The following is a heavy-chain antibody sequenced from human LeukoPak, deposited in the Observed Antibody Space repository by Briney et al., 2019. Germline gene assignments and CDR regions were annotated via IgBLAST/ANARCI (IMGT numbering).Heavy chain of an antibody. Sequence: PSETLSLTCAVYGGSFSGYYWSWIRQPPGKGLEWIGEINHSGSTNYNPSPKSRVTISVDTSKNQFSLKLSSVTAADTAVYYCASLVAAAGTSSLLDYWGQGTLVTVSS. V-gene: IGHV4-34*01. CDR3: ASLVAAAGTSSLLDY. D-gene: IGHD6-13*01. J-gene: IGHJ4*02. CDR1: GGSFSGYY. CDR2: INHSGST.